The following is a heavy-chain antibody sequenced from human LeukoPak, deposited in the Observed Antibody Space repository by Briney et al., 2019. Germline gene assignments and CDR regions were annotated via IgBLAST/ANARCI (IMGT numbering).Heavy chain of an antibody. Sequence: PGGSLRLSCAASGFTFSSSAMSWVRQAPGKGLEWVSSISGSGSGGSTYYADSVKGRFTISRDNSKNTLYLQMNSLRAEDTAVYYCARAGLVYYFDYWGQGTLVTVSS. CDR2: ISGSGSGGST. CDR3: ARAGLVYYFDY. D-gene: IGHD3/OR15-3a*01. CDR1: GFTFSSSA. V-gene: IGHV3-23*01. J-gene: IGHJ4*02.